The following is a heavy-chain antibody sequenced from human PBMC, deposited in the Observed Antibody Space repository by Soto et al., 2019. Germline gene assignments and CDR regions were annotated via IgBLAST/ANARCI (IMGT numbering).Heavy chain of an antibody. CDR1: GGSISSSNW. CDR2: IYHSGST. CDR3: ARDRKEKWEPKEEGGMDV. D-gene: IGHD1-26*01. J-gene: IGHJ6*02. Sequence: SETLSLTCAVSGGSISSSNWWSWVRQPPGKGLEWVGEIYHSGSTNYNPSLKSRVTISVDKSKNQFSLKLSSVTAADTAVYYCARDRKEKWEPKEEGGMDVWGQGTTVTVSS. V-gene: IGHV4-4*02.